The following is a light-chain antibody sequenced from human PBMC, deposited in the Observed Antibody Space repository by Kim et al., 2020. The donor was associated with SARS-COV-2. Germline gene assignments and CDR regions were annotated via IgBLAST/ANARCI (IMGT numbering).Light chain of an antibody. CDR3: QQTYSFPNK. CDR1: QSISSW. J-gene: IGKJ2*01. CDR2: AAS. Sequence: DIQMTQSPSSVSASVGDRVTITCWASQSISSWLAWYQQKPGKAPMVLIYAASSLQSGVPARFSGSGSGTDFTLTISSLQPEDFATYYCQQTYSFPNKIGQGTKLEI. V-gene: IGKV1-12*01.